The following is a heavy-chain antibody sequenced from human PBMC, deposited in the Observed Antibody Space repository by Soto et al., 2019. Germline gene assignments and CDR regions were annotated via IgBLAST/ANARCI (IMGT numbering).Heavy chain of an antibody. CDR2: INGYNGNT. J-gene: IGHJ6*02. D-gene: IGHD3-16*01. CDR1: GYTFSTYG. CDR3: ARMGDVPYYYYGMDV. Sequence: ASVKVSCKASGYTFSTYGISWVRQAPGQGLEWMGWINGYNGNTNYAPKLQGRITMTTGTSTTTAYMELRSLRSDDTAVYYCARMGDVPYYYYGMDVWGQGTTVTVSS. V-gene: IGHV1-18*01.